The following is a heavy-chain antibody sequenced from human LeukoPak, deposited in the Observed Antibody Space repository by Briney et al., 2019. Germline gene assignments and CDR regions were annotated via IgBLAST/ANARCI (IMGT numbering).Heavy chain of an antibody. J-gene: IGHJ6*02. V-gene: IGHV1-8*01. Sequence: ASVKVSCKASGYTFTSYDINWVRQATGKGLEWMGWMNPNSGNTGYAQKFQGRVTMTRNTSISTAYMELSSLRSEDTAVYYCARGHCSSTSCSFYYYYYGMDVWGQRTTVTVSS. CDR2: MNPNSGNT. CDR1: GYTFTSYD. D-gene: IGHD2-2*01. CDR3: ARGHCSSTSCSFYYYYYGMDV.